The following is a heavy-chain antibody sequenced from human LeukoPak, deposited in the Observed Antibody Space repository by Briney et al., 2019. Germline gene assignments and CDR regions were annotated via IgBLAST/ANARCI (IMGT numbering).Heavy chain of an antibody. CDR2: INHSGST. V-gene: IGHV4-34*01. CDR3: ASQQIAVAAFFDY. CDR1: GGSFSGYY. Sequence: PSETLSLTCAVYGGSFSGYYWSWIRQPPGKGLEWIGEINHSGSTNYNPSLKSRVTISVDTSKNQFSLKLSSVTAADTAVYYCASQQIAVAAFFDYWGQGTLVTVSS. J-gene: IGHJ4*02. D-gene: IGHD6-19*01.